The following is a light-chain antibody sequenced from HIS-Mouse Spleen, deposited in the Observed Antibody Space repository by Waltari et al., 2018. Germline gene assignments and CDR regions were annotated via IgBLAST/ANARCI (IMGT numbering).Light chain of an antibody. Sequence: SYVLTQPPSVSVAPVQTARITCGGNHIGRQRVHWYQQKPGQAPVLVVWDDSDRPSGIPERFSGSNSGNTATLTISRVEAGDEADYYCQVWDSSSDPSYVFGTGTKVTVL. CDR1: HIGRQR. CDR3: QVWDSSSDPSYV. J-gene: IGLJ1*01. CDR2: DDS. V-gene: IGLV3-21*02.